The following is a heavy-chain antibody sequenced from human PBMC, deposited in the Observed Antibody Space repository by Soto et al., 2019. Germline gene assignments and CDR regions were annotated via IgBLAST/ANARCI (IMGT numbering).Heavy chain of an antibody. CDR1: GGSISSYY. D-gene: IGHD2-8*01. V-gene: IGHV4-59*01. Sequence: LSLTCTVSGGSISSYYWSWIRQPPGKGLEWIGYIYYSGSTNYNPSLKSRVTISVDTSKNQFSLKLSSVTAADTAVYYCARQCNGVNRHLFVPRGQGTLVTVSS. CDR2: IYYSGST. J-gene: IGHJ5*02. CDR3: ARQCNGVNRHLFVP.